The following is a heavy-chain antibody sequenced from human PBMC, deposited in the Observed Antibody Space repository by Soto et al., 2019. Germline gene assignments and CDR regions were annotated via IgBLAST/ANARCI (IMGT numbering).Heavy chain of an antibody. CDR2: IIPKFGTT. Sequence: GASVKVSCKASGDTFSSHGISWVRQAPGQGLEYMGGIIPKFGTTNYAQKFRGRVTITADESTSTAYVEVSSLRYEDTAVYYCARHGPHDGYFDYWGQGTLVTVSS. CDR3: ARHGPHDGYFDY. J-gene: IGHJ4*02. V-gene: IGHV1-69*13. CDR1: GDTFSSHG. D-gene: IGHD4-17*01.